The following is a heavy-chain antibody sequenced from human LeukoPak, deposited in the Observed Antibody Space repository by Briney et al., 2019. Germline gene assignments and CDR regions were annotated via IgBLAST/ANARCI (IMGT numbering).Heavy chain of an antibody. CDR2: INHSGST. CDR1: GGSFSGYY. D-gene: IGHD3-16*02. J-gene: IGHJ5*02. Sequence: PSETLSLTCAVYGGSFSGYYWSWIRQPPGKGLEWIGEINHSGSTNYNPSLKSRVTISVDPSKNQFSLKLSSVTAADTAVYYCASRFWGSYRYRDKNWFDPWGQGTLVTVSS. V-gene: IGHV4-34*01. CDR3: ASRFWGSYRYRDKNWFDP.